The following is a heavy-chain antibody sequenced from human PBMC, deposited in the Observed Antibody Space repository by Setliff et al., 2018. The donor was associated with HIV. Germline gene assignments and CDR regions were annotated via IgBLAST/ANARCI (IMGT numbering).Heavy chain of an antibody. D-gene: IGHD3-10*01. CDR1: GVSISSSTYY. J-gene: IGHJ5*02. V-gene: IGHV4-39*01. CDR2: IHYRGSN. Sequence: SETLSLTCTVSGVSISSSTYYWGWIRQPPGKGLEWTGSIHYRGSNYYNASLKSRLTISVDTSKNQFSLKVTSVTAADTALYYCARATSPRPMVRGGWFDPWGQGTLVTVSS. CDR3: ARATSPRPMVRGGWFDP.